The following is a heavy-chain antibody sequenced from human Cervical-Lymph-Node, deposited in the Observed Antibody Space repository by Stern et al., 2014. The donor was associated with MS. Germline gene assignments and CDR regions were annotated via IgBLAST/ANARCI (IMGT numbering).Heavy chain of an antibody. CDR2: ISSNWFI. Sequence: EVQLVESGGGLVQPGGSLRLSCATSGFTFSSSSMNWVRQAPGKGLEWISYISSNWFINQADSVKGQFTISRDNAKNSLYLQMNSLRVEDTAVYYCARVPRPGWYTADYWGQGTLVTVSS. V-gene: IGHV3-48*01. D-gene: IGHD6-19*01. J-gene: IGHJ4*02. CDR3: ARVPRPGWYTADY. CDR1: GFTFSSSS.